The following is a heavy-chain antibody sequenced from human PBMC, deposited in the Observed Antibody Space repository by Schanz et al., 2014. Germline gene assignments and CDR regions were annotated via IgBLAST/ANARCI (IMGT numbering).Heavy chain of an antibody. V-gene: IGHV4-31*03. Sequence: QVQLQESGPGLVKPSQPLSLTCTVSGGSISSGGYYWSWIRQHPGKGLEWIGYIYDGGSTYYNPSLKSRVTISVDTSKNQFSLRLSSVTAADTAVYYCTRSTLWSYDVWGRGTMVIVSS. D-gene: IGHD2-21*01. CDR2: IYDGGST. J-gene: IGHJ3*01. CDR3: TRSTLWSYDV. CDR1: GGSISSGGYY.